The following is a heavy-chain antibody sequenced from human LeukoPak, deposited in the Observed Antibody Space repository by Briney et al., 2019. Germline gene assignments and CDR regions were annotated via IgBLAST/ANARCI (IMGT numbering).Heavy chain of an antibody. V-gene: IGHV4-59*01. CDR2: LYHSGST. CDR1: GDSISSYY. CDR3: ARGPHNDAHLDMDV. Sequence: PSETLSLTCTVSGDSISSYYWSWVRQSPGKGLEWIGCLYHSGSTKYNPSFESRVAISVDTSKNQLFLNLRSLTPADTAVYYCARGPHNDAHLDMDVWGKGTTVTVSS. D-gene: IGHD5-24*01. J-gene: IGHJ6*03.